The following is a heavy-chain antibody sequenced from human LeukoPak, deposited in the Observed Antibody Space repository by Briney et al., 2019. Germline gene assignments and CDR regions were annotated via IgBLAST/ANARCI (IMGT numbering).Heavy chain of an antibody. CDR1: GYTFSDYY. CDR3: ARGGLDY. V-gene: IGHV1-2*06. CDR2: INPNSGDT. Sequence: ASVTVSCKASGYTFSDYYIHWVRQAPGQGLEWMGRINPNSGDTHYAQKFQGRVTLTRDTSIGTAYMELSSLRSDVTAVYYCARGGLDYWGQGSLVTDSS. J-gene: IGHJ4*02.